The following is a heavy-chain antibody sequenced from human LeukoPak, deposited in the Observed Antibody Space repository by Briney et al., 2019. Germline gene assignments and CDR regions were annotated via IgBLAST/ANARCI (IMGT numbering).Heavy chain of an antibody. D-gene: IGHD4-17*01. CDR2: INAGNGNT. CDR1: GYTFTSYA. CDR3: ARFDRYGDTIY. V-gene: IGHV1-3*01. Sequence: ASVKVSCKASGYTFTSYAMHWVRQAPGQRLEWMGWINAGNGNTKYSQKFQGRVTITRDTSASTAYMELRSLRSDDTAVYYCARFDRYGDTIYWGQGTLVTVSS. J-gene: IGHJ4*02.